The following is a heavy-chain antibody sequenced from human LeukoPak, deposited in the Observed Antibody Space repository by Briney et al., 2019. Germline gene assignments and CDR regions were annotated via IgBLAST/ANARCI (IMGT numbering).Heavy chain of an antibody. V-gene: IGHV4-4*07. Sequence: SDTLSLICDVSGDFIRSYWWVWVRQPAGKGLESIGQIYATGSTKLNPSLKSRLPMSMDTSTNQLSLTQSLKLTSVTAVVTAGYFCARQGYTASYYFLDFWSKGPLVTVS. CDR1: GDFIRSYW. D-gene: IGHD1-26*01. CDR2: IYATGST. J-gene: IGHJ4*02. CDR3: ARQGYTASYYFLDF.